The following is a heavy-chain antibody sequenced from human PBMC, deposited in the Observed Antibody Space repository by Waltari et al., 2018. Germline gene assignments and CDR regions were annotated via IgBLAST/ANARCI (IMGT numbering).Heavy chain of an antibody. CDR3: ARSRGGHSSVYYWYGLDV. Sequence: EVQLVESGGGLVQPGGSLRPSCVASGFTLSDFGLDWVRQVPGKGLEWVSTIGTAGETSYPGSVKGRFTISREDAKNTFYLQMNSLGAGDTAVYYCARSRGGHSSVYYWYGLDVWGQGTTVTVSS. CDR2: IGTAGET. V-gene: IGHV3-13*01. CDR1: GFTLSDFG. J-gene: IGHJ6*02. D-gene: IGHD2-15*01.